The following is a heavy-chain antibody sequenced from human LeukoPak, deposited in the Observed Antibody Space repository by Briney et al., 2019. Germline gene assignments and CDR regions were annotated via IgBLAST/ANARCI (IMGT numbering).Heavy chain of an antibody. D-gene: IGHD1-26*01. CDR2: IYTSGST. CDR3: ARENSGSYREFDY. V-gene: IGHV4-4*07. CDR1: GGSISSYY. J-gene: IGHJ4*02. Sequence: PSETLSLTCTVSGGSISSYYWSWIRQPAGKGLEWIGRIYTSGSTNYNASLKSRVSMSVDTSKNQFSLRLSSVTAADTAVFYCARENSGSYREFDYWGQGTLVTVSS.